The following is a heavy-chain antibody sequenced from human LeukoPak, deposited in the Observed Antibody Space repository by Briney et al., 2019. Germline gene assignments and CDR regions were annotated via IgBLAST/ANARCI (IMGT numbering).Heavy chain of an antibody. CDR3: AKGRSSWAPFGN. J-gene: IGHJ4*02. CDR1: GFTFSSYA. CDR2: ISGSGVST. Sequence: GGSLRLSCAASGFTFSSYAMSWVRQAPGKGLEWVSAISGSGVSTYYADSVKGRFTISRDNSNNTLYLQMSSLRAEDTAVYYCAKGRSSWAPFGNWGQGTLVTVSS. V-gene: IGHV3-23*01. D-gene: IGHD6-13*01.